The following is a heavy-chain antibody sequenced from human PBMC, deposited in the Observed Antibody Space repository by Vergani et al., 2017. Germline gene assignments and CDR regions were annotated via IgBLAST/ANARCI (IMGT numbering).Heavy chain of an antibody. Sequence: QVTLRESGPALVKPTQTLTLTCTFSGFSLSTSGMCVSWIRQPPGKAPEWLARIDWDDDKYYSTSLKTRLTISKDTSKNQVVLTMTNMDPVDTATYYCARIRWGSGWYSVDYWGQGTLVTVSS. J-gene: IGHJ4*02. D-gene: IGHD6-19*01. CDR1: GFSLSTSGMC. CDR2: IDWDDDK. CDR3: ARIRWGSGWYSVDY. V-gene: IGHV2-70*15.